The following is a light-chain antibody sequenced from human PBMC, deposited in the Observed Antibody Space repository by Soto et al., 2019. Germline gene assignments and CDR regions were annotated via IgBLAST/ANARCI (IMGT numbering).Light chain of an antibody. Sequence: DIQVTQSPSTLSASVGDRVIITCRASQSISVWLAWYQQKPGKAPKLLIYKAPNLESGVPSRFSGSGSGTEFTLTISGLQPDDLATYYCQQYDSNPLTFGGGTKVEIK. CDR1: QSISVW. J-gene: IGKJ4*01. V-gene: IGKV1-5*03. CDR3: QQYDSNPLT. CDR2: KAP.